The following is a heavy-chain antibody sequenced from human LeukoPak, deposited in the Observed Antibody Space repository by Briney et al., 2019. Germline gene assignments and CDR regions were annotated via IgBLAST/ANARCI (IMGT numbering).Heavy chain of an antibody. CDR1: GGSISDYY. CDR2: IHDSGRT. J-gene: IGHJ4*02. D-gene: IGHD5-24*01. CDR3: TTGGGWLTDY. Sequence: SETLSLTCTVSGGSISDYYWGWFRQPPGKGLEWIGYIHDSGRTNYNASLKGRASISVDTSRRQFSLKLTSVAAADTAIYYCTTGGGWLTDYWGQGTLVTVSS. V-gene: IGHV4-59*01.